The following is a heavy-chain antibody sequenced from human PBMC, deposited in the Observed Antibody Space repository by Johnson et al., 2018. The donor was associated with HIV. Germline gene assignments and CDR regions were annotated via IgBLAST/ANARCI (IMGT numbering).Heavy chain of an antibody. CDR1: GFTFSSYW. CDR3: ARLTWDQNRGWDAFDI. J-gene: IGHJ3*02. CDR2: IKHDRSEK. V-gene: IGHV3-7*02. D-gene: IGHD1-26*01. Sequence: VQLVESGGGLVQPGGSLRLSCAASGFTFSSYWMSWVRQAPGKGLEWVANIKHDRSEKYYADSMKGRFTISRDNSKNTLYLQMNSLRAEDTAVYYCARLTWDQNRGWDAFDIWGQGTMVTVSS.